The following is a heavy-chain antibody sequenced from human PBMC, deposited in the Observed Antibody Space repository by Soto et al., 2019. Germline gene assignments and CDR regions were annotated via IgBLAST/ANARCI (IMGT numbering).Heavy chain of an antibody. Sequence: VQLVESGGGLVQPGGSLRLSCAASGFTFSAYSMNWVRQAPGKGLEWVSYISLSGTTIYYADSVKGRFTISRDSGDNSLYLQMNSLRDEDTAVYYCAKGTDYYASGSYHGVPTVSPNWFDTWGQGTLVTVSS. CDR1: GFTFSAYS. D-gene: IGHD3-10*01. CDR3: AKGTDYYASGSYHGVPTVSPNWFDT. CDR2: ISLSGTTI. V-gene: IGHV3-48*02. J-gene: IGHJ5*02.